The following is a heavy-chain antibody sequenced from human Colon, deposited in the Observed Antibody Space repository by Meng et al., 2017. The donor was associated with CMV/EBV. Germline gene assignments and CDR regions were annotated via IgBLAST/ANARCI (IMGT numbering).Heavy chain of an antibody. Sequence: GGSLRLSCAASGFTFNSYIMNWVRQAPGKGLEWVSHIYSAGRNTFYADSVKGRFTISRDNSNNMLYLQMNNLRVDDTAVYYCAKDTPILYGAYDYWGQGVVVTVSS. CDR3: AKDTPILYGAYDY. CDR1: GFTFNSYI. CDR2: IYSAGRNT. V-gene: IGHV3-23*03. D-gene: IGHD2/OR15-2a*01. J-gene: IGHJ4*02.